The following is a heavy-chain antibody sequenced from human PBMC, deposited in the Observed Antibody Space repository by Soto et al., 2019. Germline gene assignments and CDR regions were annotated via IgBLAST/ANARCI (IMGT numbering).Heavy chain of an antibody. D-gene: IGHD3-22*01. J-gene: IGHJ4*02. V-gene: IGHV1-24*01. CDR3: AGDIGYYSFIDE. CDR1: GYTLTELS. CDR2: FDPEDGET. Sequence: ASVKVSCKVSGYTLTELSMHWVRQAPGKGLEWMGGFDPEDGETIYAQKFQGRVTITRDTSASTAYMELSSLRSEDTAVYYCAGDIGYYSFIDEWGQGTLVTVSS.